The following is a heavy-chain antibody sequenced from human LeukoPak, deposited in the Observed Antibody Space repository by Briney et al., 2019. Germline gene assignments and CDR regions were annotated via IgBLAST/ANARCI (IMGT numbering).Heavy chain of an antibody. V-gene: IGHV3-23*01. D-gene: IGHD5-18*01. Sequence: GGSLRLSCAASGFTFSSYAMSWVRQAPGKGLEWVSAISGSGGSTYYADSVKGRFTISRDNSKNTLYLQMNSLRAEDTAVYYCGXLELWLTNVRELYFQHWGQGTLVTVSS. J-gene: IGHJ1*01. CDR3: GXLELWLTNVRELYFQH. CDR1: GFTFSSYA. CDR2: ISGSGGST.